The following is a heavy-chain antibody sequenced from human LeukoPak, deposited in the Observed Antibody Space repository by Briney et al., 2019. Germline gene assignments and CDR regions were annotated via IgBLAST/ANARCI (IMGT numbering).Heavy chain of an antibody. CDR1: GXTVSSNY. J-gene: IGHJ5*02. Sequence: GGSLRLSCAASGXTVSSNYMSWVRQAPGKGLEWVSVIYSGGSTYYADSVKGRFTISRDNSKNTLYLQMNSLRAEDTAVYYCARDRGYQMVDPWGQGTLVTVPS. D-gene: IGHD5-12*01. CDR3: ARDRGYQMVDP. CDR2: IYSGGST. V-gene: IGHV3-66*01.